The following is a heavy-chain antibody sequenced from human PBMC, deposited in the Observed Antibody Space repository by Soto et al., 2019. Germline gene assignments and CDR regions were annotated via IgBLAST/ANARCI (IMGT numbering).Heavy chain of an antibody. Sequence: VQVMESGGDLVQPGGSLRLSCEAAGFTVSRNYKSWVRQAPGKGLECVSVVYTNGNTYFADSVKGRFTVSRDNSRNTLYLQMNSLRVEDTAVYFCARSAAVIVGYAFETWGPGTMVTVSS. J-gene: IGHJ3*02. CDR3: ARSAAVIVGYAFET. D-gene: IGHD3-22*01. V-gene: IGHV3-66*01. CDR2: VYTNGNT. CDR1: GFTVSRNY.